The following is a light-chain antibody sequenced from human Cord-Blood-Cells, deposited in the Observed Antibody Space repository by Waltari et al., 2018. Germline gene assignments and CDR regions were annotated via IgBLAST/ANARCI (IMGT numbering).Light chain of an antibody. CDR1: QSVSSN. Sequence: EIVMTQSPATLSVSPGARATLSGRASQSVSSNLAWYQQKPGQAPRLLIYGASTRATGIPARFSGSGSGTEFTLTISSLQSEDFAVYYCQQYNNWPAWTFGQGTKVEIK. V-gene: IGKV3-15*01. CDR3: QQYNNWPAWT. J-gene: IGKJ1*01. CDR2: GAS.